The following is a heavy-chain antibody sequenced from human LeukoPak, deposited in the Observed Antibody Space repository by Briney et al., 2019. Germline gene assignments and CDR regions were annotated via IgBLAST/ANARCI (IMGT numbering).Heavy chain of an antibody. Sequence: GGSLRLSCAASGFTFSSYSMNWVRQAPGKGLEWVSSISSSSSYIYYADSVKGRFTISRDNAKNSLYLQMNSLRAEDTAVYYCARVKMSGYCSSTSCYMDVWGKGTTVTVSS. D-gene: IGHD2-2*03. V-gene: IGHV3-21*01. J-gene: IGHJ6*03. CDR1: GFTFSSYS. CDR3: ARVKMSGYCSSTSCYMDV. CDR2: ISSSSSYI.